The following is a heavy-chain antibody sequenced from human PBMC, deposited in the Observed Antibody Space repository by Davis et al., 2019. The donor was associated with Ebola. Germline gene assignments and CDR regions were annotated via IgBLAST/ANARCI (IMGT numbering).Heavy chain of an antibody. CDR1: GYTFTNYY. D-gene: IGHD3-9*01. V-gene: IGHV1-46*01. CDR3: ALLGYDILTGYRYFDH. CDR2: INPNDGRT. Sequence: ASVKVSCKASGYTFTNYYMHWVRQAPGQGLEWMGMINPNDGRTIYAQKFQGRVTMTRDTSTSTVYMELSSLRSEDTAVYYCALLGYDILTGYRYFDHWGQGSPVTVSS. J-gene: IGHJ4*02.